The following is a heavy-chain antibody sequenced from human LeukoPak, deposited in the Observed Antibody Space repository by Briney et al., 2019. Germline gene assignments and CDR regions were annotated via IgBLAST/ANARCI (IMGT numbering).Heavy chain of an antibody. V-gene: IGHV4-59*08. J-gene: IGHJ4*02. D-gene: IGHD5-12*01. CDR1: GGSISSYY. Sequence: SETLSLTCTVSGGSISSYYWSWIRQSPGKGLEWIGYIYYSGSTNYNPSLKSRVTISVDTSNNQCSLKLSSVTAADTAVYYCARGSGYDPPTLVYWGQGTLVTVSS. CDR3: ARGSGYDPPTLVY. CDR2: IYYSGST.